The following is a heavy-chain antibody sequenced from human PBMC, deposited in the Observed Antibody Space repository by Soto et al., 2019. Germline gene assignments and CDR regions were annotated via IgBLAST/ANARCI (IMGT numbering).Heavy chain of an antibody. CDR1: GGTFSSYA. D-gene: IGHD3-10*01. Sequence: ASVKVSCKASGGTFSSYAISWVRQAPGQRLEWMGWINAGNGNTKYSQKFQGRVTITRDTSASTAYMELSSLRSEDTAVYYCARDQKGSNYGSGSYYLYWGQGTLVTVSS. CDR3: ARDQKGSNYGSGSYYLY. J-gene: IGHJ4*02. V-gene: IGHV1-3*01. CDR2: INAGNGNT.